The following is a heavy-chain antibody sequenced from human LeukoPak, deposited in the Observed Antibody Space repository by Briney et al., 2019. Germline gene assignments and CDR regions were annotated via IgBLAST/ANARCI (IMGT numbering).Heavy chain of an antibody. Sequence: PGGSLRLSCAASGFTFSSYAMHWVRQAPGKGLEWVAVISYDGSNKYYADSVKGRFTISRDNSKNTLYLQMNSLRAEDTAVYYCAREDVGGNSREYFQHWGQGTLVIVSS. V-gene: IGHV3-30-3*01. D-gene: IGHD4-23*01. CDR2: ISYDGSNK. CDR3: AREDVGGNSREYFQH. J-gene: IGHJ1*01. CDR1: GFTFSSYA.